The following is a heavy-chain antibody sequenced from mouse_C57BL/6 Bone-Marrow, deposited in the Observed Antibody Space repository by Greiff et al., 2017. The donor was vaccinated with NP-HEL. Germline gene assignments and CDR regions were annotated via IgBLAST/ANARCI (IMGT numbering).Heavy chain of an antibody. CDR2: IWSGGST. CDR1: GFSLTSYG. D-gene: IGHD1-1*01. Sequence: VQLQQSGPGLVQPSQSLSITCTVSGFSLTSYGVHWVRQSPGKGLEWLGVIWSGGSTDYNAAFISRLSISKDNSKSQVFFKMNSLQADDTAIYYCARVYYYGSSSAWFAYWGQGTLVTVSA. V-gene: IGHV2-2*01. J-gene: IGHJ3*01. CDR3: ARVYYYGSSSAWFAY.